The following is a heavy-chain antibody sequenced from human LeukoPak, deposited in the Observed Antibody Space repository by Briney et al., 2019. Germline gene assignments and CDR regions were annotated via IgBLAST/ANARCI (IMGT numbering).Heavy chain of an antibody. V-gene: IGHV7-4-1*02. CDR3: ARGRFLEWLTTYYYYGMDV. J-gene: IGHJ6*02. Sequence: VASVNVSCTASGYTFTSYAMNWVRQAPGQGLEWMGWINTNTGNPTYAQGFTGQFVFSLDTSVSTAYLQISSLKAEDTAVYYCARGRFLEWLTTYYYYGMDVWGQGTTVTVSS. CDR2: INTNTGNP. CDR1: GYTFTSYA. D-gene: IGHD3-3*01.